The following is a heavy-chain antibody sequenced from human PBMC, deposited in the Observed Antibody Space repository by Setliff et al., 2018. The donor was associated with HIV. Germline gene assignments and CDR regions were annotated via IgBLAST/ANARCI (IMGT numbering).Heavy chain of an antibody. D-gene: IGHD1-26*01. J-gene: IGHJ4*02. V-gene: IGHV4-39*01. CDR3: ARPVEMANREFDY. Sequence: SETLSLTCSVSGGSIRGTSFYWGWIRQPPGKGLEWIANIYYSGSTYYNPSLKSRVTISVDTSKNQFSLKLSSVTAADTAVYYCARPVEMANREFDYWGQGTLVTVSS. CDR1: GGSIRGTSFY. CDR2: IYYSGST.